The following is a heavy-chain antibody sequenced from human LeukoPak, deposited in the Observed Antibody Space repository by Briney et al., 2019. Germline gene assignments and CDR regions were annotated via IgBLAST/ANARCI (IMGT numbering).Heavy chain of an antibody. D-gene: IGHD3-16*01. CDR3: AGRGEKFFSD. Sequence: ASVTLSFKSFGYSLIYYHMNWVRQAPGQGLEWMGKIDPKVDNTNKAQKFQERGIMTRDRATNTVFLELSNLRSGDTAVYYCAGRGEKFFSDWGQGTRVTVSS. V-gene: IGHV1-46*01. CDR2: IDPKVDNT. J-gene: IGHJ4*02. CDR1: GYSLIYYH.